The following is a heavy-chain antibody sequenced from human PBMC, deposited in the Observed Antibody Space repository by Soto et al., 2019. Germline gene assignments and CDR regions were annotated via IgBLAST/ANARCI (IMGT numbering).Heavy chain of an antibody. CDR1: GGSISSYY. D-gene: IGHD3-3*01. CDR3: AREWPPRITIFGVVPYYGMDV. Sequence: SETLSLTCTVSGGSISSYYWSWIRQPAGKGLEWIGRIYTSGSTNYNPSLKSRVTMSVDTSKNQFSLKLSSVTAADTAVYYCAREWPPRITIFGVVPYYGMDVWGQGTTVTVSS. V-gene: IGHV4-4*07. CDR2: IYTSGST. J-gene: IGHJ6*02.